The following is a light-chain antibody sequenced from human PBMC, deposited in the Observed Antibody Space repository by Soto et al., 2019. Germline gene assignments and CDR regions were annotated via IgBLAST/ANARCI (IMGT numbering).Light chain of an antibody. Sequence: QSALTQPPSASGSPGQSVTISCTGTSSDVGGYNYVSWHQQHPGKAPKLMIYEVSKRPSGVPDRFSGSKSGNTASLTVSGLQAEDEADYYCSSYAGTKNVVFGGGTKLTVL. CDR3: SSYAGTKNVV. V-gene: IGLV2-8*01. CDR2: EVS. J-gene: IGLJ2*01. CDR1: SSDVGGYNY.